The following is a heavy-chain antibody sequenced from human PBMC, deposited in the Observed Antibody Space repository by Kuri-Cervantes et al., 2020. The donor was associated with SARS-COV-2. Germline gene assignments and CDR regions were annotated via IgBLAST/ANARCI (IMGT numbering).Heavy chain of an antibody. CDR2: IWYDGSNK. CDR3: ARGQYSSGWSYDQYFDY. D-gene: IGHD6-19*01. CDR1: GFTFSSYG. J-gene: IGHJ4*02. Sequence: GGSLRLSFAASGFTFSSYGMHWVRQAPGKGLEWVAVIWYDGSNKYYADSVKGRFTISRDNSENTLYLQMNSLRAEDTAVYYCARGQYSSGWSYDQYFDYWGQGTLVTVSS. V-gene: IGHV3-33*01.